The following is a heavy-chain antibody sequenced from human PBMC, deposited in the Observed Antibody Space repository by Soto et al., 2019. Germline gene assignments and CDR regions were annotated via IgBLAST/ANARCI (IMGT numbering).Heavy chain of an antibody. V-gene: IGHV5-10-1*01. CDR2: FDPSDSYT. Sequence: EVQLVQSGAEVKKPGESLRISCKGSGYSFTSYWISWVRQMPGKGLEWMGRFDPSDSYTNYSPSLQGHVTIPADKSISTAYLQWSSLKASDTAMYYCARLQAAAGDNDLTFDYWGQGTLVTVSS. J-gene: IGHJ4*02. CDR3: ARLQAAAGDNDLTFDY. CDR1: GYSFTSYW. D-gene: IGHD6-13*01.